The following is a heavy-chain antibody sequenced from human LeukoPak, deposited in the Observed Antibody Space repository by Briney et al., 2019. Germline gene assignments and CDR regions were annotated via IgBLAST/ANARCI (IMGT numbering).Heavy chain of an antibody. J-gene: IGHJ4*02. CDR1: GCTFTSYD. Sequence: ASVKVSCKASGCTFTSYDINWVRQATGQGLEWMGWMNPNSGNTGYAQKFQGRVTMTRNTSISTAYMELSSLRSDDTAVYYCARAPGYSSGWSDYWGQGTLVTVSS. V-gene: IGHV1-8*01. D-gene: IGHD6-19*01. CDR2: MNPNSGNT. CDR3: ARAPGYSSGWSDY.